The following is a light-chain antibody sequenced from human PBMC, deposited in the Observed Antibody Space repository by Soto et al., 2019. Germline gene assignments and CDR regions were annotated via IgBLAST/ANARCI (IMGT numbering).Light chain of an antibody. CDR1: QSVSSY. Sequence: EIGFKQSPVTLSLSPGERATLSCRASQSVSSYLAWYQQKPGQAPRLLIFDASNRATGIPARFSGSGSGTDFTLTISSLEPEDFAVYYCQQRSNWPITFGQGTRLEI. V-gene: IGKV3-11*01. CDR2: DAS. J-gene: IGKJ5*01. CDR3: QQRSNWPIT.